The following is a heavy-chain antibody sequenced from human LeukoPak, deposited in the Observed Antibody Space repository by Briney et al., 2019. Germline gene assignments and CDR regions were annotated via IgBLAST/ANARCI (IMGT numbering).Heavy chain of an antibody. Sequence: GGSLRLSCATSGFTFSSYGMHWVRQAPGKGLEWVAVIWYDGSNIHYADSVQGRFTISRDSSKNMLYLQMNSLRAEDTAVYYCARGHYDSSGRYFDYWGQGTLVTVSS. V-gene: IGHV3-33*01. D-gene: IGHD3-22*01. J-gene: IGHJ4*02. CDR2: IWYDGSNI. CDR3: ARGHYDSSGRYFDY. CDR1: GFTFSSYG.